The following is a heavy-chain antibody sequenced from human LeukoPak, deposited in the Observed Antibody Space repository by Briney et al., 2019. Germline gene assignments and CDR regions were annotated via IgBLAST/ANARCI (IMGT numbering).Heavy chain of an antibody. D-gene: IGHD4-17*01. CDR1: GFKFSSYT. J-gene: IGHJ4*02. Sequence: GGSLRLSCAASGFKFSSYTMYWVRQASGKGLEWVSSISTSSNYIYYADSVKGRFTISRDNAKNSLYLHMNSLRAEDTAVYYCARLFDYGDYRAEPYWGQGTLVTVSS. CDR3: ARLFDYGDYRAEPY. V-gene: IGHV3-21*01. CDR2: ISTSSNYI.